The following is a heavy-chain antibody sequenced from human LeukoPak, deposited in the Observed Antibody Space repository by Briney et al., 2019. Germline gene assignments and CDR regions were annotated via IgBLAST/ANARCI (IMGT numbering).Heavy chain of an antibody. CDR1: GYTFTAYF. J-gene: IGHJ4*02. Sequence: GASLPVSCKASGYTFTAYFLHWVRQAPGQGLEWMGWINPNNGDTVYAQELQGRVNMTRDTSISTAYMELSGLRSDDTALYFCSRGRELGGSDQTNVEGYWGQGTLVTVSS. CDR2: INPNNGDT. V-gene: IGHV1-2*02. D-gene: IGHD5-12*01. CDR3: SRGRELGGSDQTNVEGY.